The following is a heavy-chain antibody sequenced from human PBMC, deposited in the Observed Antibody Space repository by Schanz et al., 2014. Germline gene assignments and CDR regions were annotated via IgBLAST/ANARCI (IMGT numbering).Heavy chain of an antibody. CDR2: ISYDGSNK. V-gene: IGHV3-30*18. Sequence: QVQLVESGGGVVQPGRSLRLSCAASGFTFSSYGMHWVRQAPGKGLEWVAVISYDGSNKYYADSVKGRFAISRENSKNTMFLQMSSLRPEDTAVYYCAKDDTQVNGMDVWGQGTTVTVS. J-gene: IGHJ6*02. CDR3: AKDDTQVNGMDV. CDR1: GFTFSSYG.